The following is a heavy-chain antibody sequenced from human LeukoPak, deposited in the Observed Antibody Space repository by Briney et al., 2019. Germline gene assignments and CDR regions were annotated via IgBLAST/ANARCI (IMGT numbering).Heavy chain of an antibody. Sequence: ASVKVSCKASGYTFTGYYMHWVRQAPGQGLEWMGWINPNSGGTNYAQKFQGRVTMTRDTSISTAYMELRRLRSDDTAVYYCARAMYYYDSSGYYDYFDYWAREPWSPSPQ. V-gene: IGHV1-2*02. D-gene: IGHD3-22*01. CDR2: INPNSGGT. CDR3: ARAMYYYDSSGYYDYFDY. J-gene: IGHJ4*02. CDR1: GYTFTGYY.